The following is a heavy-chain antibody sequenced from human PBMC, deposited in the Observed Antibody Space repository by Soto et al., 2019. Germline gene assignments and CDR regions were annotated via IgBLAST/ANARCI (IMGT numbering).Heavy chain of an antibody. CDR3: ARQIAVAGMNFDY. Sequence: QVQLQESGPGLVKPSETLSLTCTVSGGSISSYYWSWIRQPPGKGLEWIGYIYYSGSTNYNPSLKSRVTIVVDTSKGQFSLKLSSVTAADTAVYYCARQIAVAGMNFDYWGQGTLVTVTS. CDR1: GGSISSYY. V-gene: IGHV4-59*01. D-gene: IGHD6-19*01. CDR2: IYYSGST. J-gene: IGHJ4*02.